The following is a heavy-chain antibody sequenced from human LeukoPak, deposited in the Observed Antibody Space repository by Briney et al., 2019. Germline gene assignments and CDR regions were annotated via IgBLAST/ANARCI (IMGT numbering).Heavy chain of an antibody. D-gene: IGHD3-10*01. CDR3: ASWFGENDALDI. V-gene: IGHV1-46*01. CDR1: GYTFTGYY. J-gene: IGHJ3*02. Sequence: GASVKVSCKASGYTFTGYYMHWVRQAPGRGLEWMGIINPSGGSTRYAQKFQGRVTMTRDTSTSTVYMELKRLRSEDTAVYYCASWFGENDALDIWGQGTMVTVSS. CDR2: INPSGGST.